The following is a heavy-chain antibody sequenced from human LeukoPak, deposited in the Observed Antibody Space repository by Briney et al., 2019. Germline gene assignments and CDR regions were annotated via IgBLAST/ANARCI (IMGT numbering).Heavy chain of an antibody. D-gene: IGHD4-23*01. Sequence: SETLSLTCTVSGGSISSSSYYWGWIRQPPGKGLEWIGSIYYSGSTYYNPSLKSRVTISVDTSKNQFSLKLSSVTAADTAVYYCAREHVVTQGGPYYYYYGMDVWGQGTTVTVSS. CDR1: GGSISSSSYY. CDR2: IYYSGST. J-gene: IGHJ6*02. CDR3: AREHVVTQGGPYYYYYGMDV. V-gene: IGHV4-39*07.